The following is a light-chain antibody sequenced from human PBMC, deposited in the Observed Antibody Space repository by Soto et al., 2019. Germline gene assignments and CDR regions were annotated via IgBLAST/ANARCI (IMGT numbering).Light chain of an antibody. V-gene: IGLV1-40*01. CDR1: SSNIGAGYD. J-gene: IGLJ2*01. CDR3: QSYDSSLSALV. Sequence: QSVLTQPPSVSGAPGQRVTISCTGSSSNIGAGYDVHWYQQLPGTAPKLLIYGNSNRPSGVPDRFSGSKSGTSASLAITGLQAEDEDDHYCQSYDSSLSALVFGGGTKLTVL. CDR2: GNS.